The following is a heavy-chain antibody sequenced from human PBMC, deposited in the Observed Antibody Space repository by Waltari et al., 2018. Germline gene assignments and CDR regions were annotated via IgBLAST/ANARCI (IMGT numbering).Heavy chain of an antibody. D-gene: IGHD1-20*01. Sequence: QVQLLESGGGVVQPGGSLRLSCAASGFNFSDYGMHWVRQAPGEGLEWLACVSVDETTKYYADSVKGRFTSSRENSRNTVCLDMNSLRPEDTATYYCASVTGTGYWGQGTLVTVSS. J-gene: IGHJ4*02. CDR1: GFNFSDYG. CDR3: ASVTGTGY. V-gene: IGHV3-30*03. CDR2: VSVDETTK.